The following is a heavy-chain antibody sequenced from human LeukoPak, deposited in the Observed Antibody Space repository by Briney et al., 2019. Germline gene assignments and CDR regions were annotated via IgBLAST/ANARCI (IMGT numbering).Heavy chain of an antibody. Sequence: SETLSLTCTVSGGSISSSSYYWGWIRQPPGKGLEWIGSIYHSGSAYYNPSLKSRVTISVDTSKNQFSLKLSSVTAADTAVYYCARILRDGYKGYYFDYWGQGTLVTVSS. V-gene: IGHV4-39*07. D-gene: IGHD5-24*01. CDR2: IYHSGSA. J-gene: IGHJ4*02. CDR3: ARILRDGYKGYYFDY. CDR1: GGSISSSSYY.